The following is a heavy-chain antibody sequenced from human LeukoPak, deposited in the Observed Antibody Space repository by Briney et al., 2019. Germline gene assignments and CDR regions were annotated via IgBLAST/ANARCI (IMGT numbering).Heavy chain of an antibody. CDR1: GFTFSSYG. Sequence: GGSLRLSCAASGFTFSSYGMHWVRQAPGQRLEWMGWISAGNGNTKYSQNFQGRVTFISNTSATTAFMELSSLRSEDAAVYYCARDSGSGNNDYWGQGTLVTVSS. V-gene: IGHV1-3*01. CDR2: ISAGNGNT. CDR3: ARDSGSGNNDY. J-gene: IGHJ4*02. D-gene: IGHD1-26*01.